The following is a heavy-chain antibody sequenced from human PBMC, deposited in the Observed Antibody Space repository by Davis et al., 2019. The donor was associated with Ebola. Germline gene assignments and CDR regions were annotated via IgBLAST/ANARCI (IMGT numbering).Heavy chain of an antibody. Sequence: GGSLSLSCAASGYTFSSYAMTWVRQAPGKGLEWVSGISGSGDSTYYTDSVRGRFTISRDNSKNTLYLQMNSLRAEDTAVYHCAKDVAVTSAFDIWGQGTMVTVSS. V-gene: IGHV3-23*01. D-gene: IGHD4-17*01. CDR3: AKDVAVTSAFDI. CDR1: GYTFSSYA. CDR2: ISGSGDST. J-gene: IGHJ3*02.